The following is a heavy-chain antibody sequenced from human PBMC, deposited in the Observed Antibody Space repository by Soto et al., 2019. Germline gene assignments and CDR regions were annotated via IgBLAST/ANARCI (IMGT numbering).Heavy chain of an antibody. J-gene: IGHJ4*02. CDR1: GGSISSDY. Sequence: SETLSLTCTVSGGSISSDYWSWIRQSPGKGLEWIGYIYYSGNTKYNPSLKSRVTISVDASKNQVSLNLRSVTAADTAMYYCARLVSGYEFGYWGQGTLVTVSS. CDR3: ARLVSGYEFGY. V-gene: IGHV4-59*08. D-gene: IGHD3-22*01. CDR2: IYYSGNT.